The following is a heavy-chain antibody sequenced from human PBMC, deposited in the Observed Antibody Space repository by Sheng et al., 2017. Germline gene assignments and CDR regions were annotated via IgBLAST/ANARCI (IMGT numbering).Heavy chain of an antibody. CDR1: GYTFTSYG. J-gene: IGHJ4*02. CDR3: ARDPYGLWFRELLLHFDY. V-gene: IGHV1-18*01. CDR2: ISAYNGNT. D-gene: IGHD3-10*01. Sequence: QVQLVQSGAEVKKPGASVKVSCKASGYTFTSYGISWVRQAPGQGLEWMGWISAYNGNTNYAQKLQGRVTMTTDTSTSTAYMELRSLRSDDTAVYYCARDPYGLWFRELLLHFDYWGQGTLVTVSS.